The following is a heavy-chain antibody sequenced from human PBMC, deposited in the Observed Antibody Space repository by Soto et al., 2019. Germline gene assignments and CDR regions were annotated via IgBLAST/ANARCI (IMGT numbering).Heavy chain of an antibody. D-gene: IGHD1-26*01. Sequence: EVQLLESGGGLVQPGGSLRLSCAASGFTFSSYAMRWVRQAPGKGLEWVSAISGSGGSTYYADSVKGRFTISRDNSKNTLYRQMNSLRAEDTAVYYWARRGSGSYYDYWGQGTVVTVSS. CDR2: ISGSGGST. V-gene: IGHV3-23*01. CDR3: ARRGSGSYYDY. J-gene: IGHJ4*02. CDR1: GFTFSSYA.